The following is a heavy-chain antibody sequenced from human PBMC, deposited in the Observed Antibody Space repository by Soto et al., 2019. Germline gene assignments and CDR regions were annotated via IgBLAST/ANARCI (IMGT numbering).Heavy chain of an antibody. D-gene: IGHD3-16*01. CDR2: ISSSSSMI. Sequence: EVQLVESGGGLVQPGGSLRLSCAASGFTFSSYNMNWVRQAPGKGLEWVSYISSSSSMINYADSVKGRFTISRDNAKNSLYLQMNGLRAEDTAVYYCARDGGRYHFDSWGQGTLVTVSS. V-gene: IGHV3-48*01. J-gene: IGHJ4*02. CDR1: GFTFSSYN. CDR3: ARDGGRYHFDS.